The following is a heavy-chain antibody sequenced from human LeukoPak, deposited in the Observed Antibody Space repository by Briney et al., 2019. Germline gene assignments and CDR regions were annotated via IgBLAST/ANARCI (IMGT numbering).Heavy chain of an antibody. CDR1: GYTFTGYY. Sequence: RASVTVSCKASGYTFTGYYMHWVRQAPGQGLEWMGWINPNSGGTNYAQKFQGRVTMTRDTSISTAYMELSRLRSDDTAVYYCARARGNNWFDPWGQGTLVTVSS. J-gene: IGHJ5*02. V-gene: IGHV1-2*02. CDR2: INPNSGGT. CDR3: ARARGNNWFDP.